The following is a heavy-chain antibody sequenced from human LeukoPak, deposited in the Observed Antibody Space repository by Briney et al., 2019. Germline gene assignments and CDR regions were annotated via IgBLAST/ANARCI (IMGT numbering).Heavy chain of an antibody. D-gene: IGHD2/OR15-2a*01. J-gene: IGHJ3*02. Sequence: GGSLRLSCAASGFTFSNYGMHWVRQAPGKGLEWVAVIWYDGTNKYYADSVKGRFTISRDNSKNTLYLQMSSLRAEDTAVYYCAREEIIVMAFDIWGQGTMVTVSS. CDR2: IWYDGTNK. CDR3: AREEIIVMAFDI. CDR1: GFTFSNYG. V-gene: IGHV3-33*01.